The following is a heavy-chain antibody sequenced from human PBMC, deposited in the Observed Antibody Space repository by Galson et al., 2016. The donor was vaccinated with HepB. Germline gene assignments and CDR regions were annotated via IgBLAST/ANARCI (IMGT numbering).Heavy chain of an antibody. V-gene: IGHV3-7*05. CDR3: AVGFYDSTISVAFDM. Sequence: SLRLSCAGSGFVFSSNWMSWVRQAPGKGLEWVANIKEDGSKEYYVDSVKGRFTISRDNSKNTLYLQMNSLRVDDTAIYYCAVGFYDSTISVAFDMWGQGTMVTVSS. J-gene: IGHJ3*02. CDR1: GFVFSSNW. CDR2: IKEDGSKE. D-gene: IGHD3-3*01.